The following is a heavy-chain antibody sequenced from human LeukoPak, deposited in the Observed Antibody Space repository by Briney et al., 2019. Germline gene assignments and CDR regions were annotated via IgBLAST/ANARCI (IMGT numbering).Heavy chain of an antibody. CDR3: ARTLKEGYYDILTGYYRSPNYYYGMDV. V-gene: IGHV5-51*01. CDR1: GYSFTSYW. D-gene: IGHD3-9*01. CDR2: IYPGDSDT. Sequence: GESLKISCKGSGYSFTSYWIGWVRQMPGRGLEWVGIIYPGDSDTRYSPSFQGQVTISADKSISTAYLQWSSLKASDTAMYYCARTLKEGYYDILTGYYRSPNYYYGMDVWGQGTTVTVSS. J-gene: IGHJ6*02.